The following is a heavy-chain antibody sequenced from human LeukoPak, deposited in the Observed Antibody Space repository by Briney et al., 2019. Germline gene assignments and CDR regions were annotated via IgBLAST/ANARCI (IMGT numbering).Heavy chain of an antibody. J-gene: IGHJ3*01. D-gene: IGHD4-17*01. Sequence: GGSLRPSCSVSGFTFSSYSMNWVRQAPGKGLQWVASISSGGSYIFYAESVEGRFSVSRDNARNSVSLQMNSLRAEDTAVYYCARGLGDYDAFDVWGQGTKVTVAS. CDR3: ARGLGDYDAFDV. CDR2: ISSGGSYI. V-gene: IGHV3-21*01. CDR1: GFTFSSYS.